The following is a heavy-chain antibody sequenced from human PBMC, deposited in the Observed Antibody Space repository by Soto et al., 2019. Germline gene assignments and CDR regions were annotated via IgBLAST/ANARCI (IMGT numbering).Heavy chain of an antibody. CDR2: IGGRGNSA. J-gene: IGHJ3*01. V-gene: IGHV3-23*01. CDR1: VFLFTNYS. Sequence: PRVSLRLSCSASVFLFTNYSMNWVRQAPGKGLEWGSVIGGRGNSAYYADSVQGRFTISRDNSKNTLSLQMSSLTADDTAIYYCVREGRGSFDFWGRGTMVTVS. D-gene: IGHD5-12*01. CDR3: VREGRGSFDF.